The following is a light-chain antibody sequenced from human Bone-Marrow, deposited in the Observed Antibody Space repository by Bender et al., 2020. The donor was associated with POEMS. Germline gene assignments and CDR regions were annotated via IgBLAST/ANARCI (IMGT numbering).Light chain of an antibody. J-gene: IGLJ3*02. V-gene: IGLV1-44*01. CDR2: SSH. Sequence: QPVLTQPPSVSAAPGQRVTISCSGGSSNIGAHAVNWYQHLPGTAPKLLIYSSHRRPSEVPDRFSGSRSGTSASLAISGVQSEDEADYYCAVWDDSLNGWVFGGGTKLTVL. CDR3: AVWDDSLNGWV. CDR1: SSNIGAHA.